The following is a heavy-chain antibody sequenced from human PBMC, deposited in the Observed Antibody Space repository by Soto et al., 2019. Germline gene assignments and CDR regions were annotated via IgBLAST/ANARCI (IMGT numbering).Heavy chain of an antibody. Sequence: PSETLSLTCTVSGGYMSSSSYYWGWIRQPPGKGLEWIGSVHLGGRTYYNPSLKGRVTISLDHSRNQFSLRLNSVTAADTAVYFCASSKYDVVAGSVWFDPWGQGTLVTVSS. CDR3: ASSKYDVVAGSVWFDP. CDR2: VHLGGRT. D-gene: IGHD2-21*01. V-gene: IGHV4-39*07. CDR1: GGYMSSSSYY. J-gene: IGHJ5*02.